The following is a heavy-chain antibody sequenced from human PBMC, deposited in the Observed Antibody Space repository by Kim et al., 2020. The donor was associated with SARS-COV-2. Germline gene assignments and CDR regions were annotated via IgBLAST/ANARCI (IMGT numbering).Heavy chain of an antibody. J-gene: IGHJ4*02. V-gene: IGHV4-39*01. CDR3: ARLKRDVVSDY. Sequence: SETLSLTCTVSGGSISSSSYYWGWIRQPPGKGLEWIGSIYYSGSTYYNPSLKSRVTISVDTSKNQFSLKLSSVTAADTAVYYCARLKRDVVSDYWGQGTLVTVSS. CDR2: IYYSGST. CDR1: GGSISSSSYY.